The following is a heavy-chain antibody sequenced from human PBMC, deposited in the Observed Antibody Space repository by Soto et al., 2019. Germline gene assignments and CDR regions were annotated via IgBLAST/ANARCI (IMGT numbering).Heavy chain of an antibody. D-gene: IGHD2-2*01. Sequence: SETLSLTCSVSGGSISGGGYCWNWIRQPPGKGLEWIGKIYYSGSTYHNPSLKSRVRLSIDTSKNQFSLKLSSVSAADTAVYYCARMSTTSPYFHYGMDVWGQGTSVTVSS. CDR3: ARMSTTSPYFHYGMDV. CDR2: IYYSGST. J-gene: IGHJ6*02. V-gene: IGHV4-31*03. CDR1: GGSISGGGYC.